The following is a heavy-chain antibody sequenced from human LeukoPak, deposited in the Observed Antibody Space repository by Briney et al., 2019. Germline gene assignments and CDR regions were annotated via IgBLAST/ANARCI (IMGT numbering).Heavy chain of an antibody. CDR1: GGTFSNYA. D-gene: IGHD3-9*01. Sequence: ASVKVSCKASGGTFSNYAISWVRQAPGQGLEWMGGIIPIFGTANYAQKFQGRVTITADKSTSTAYMELSSLRSEDTAVYYCARETELRYFDHDAFDIWGQGTMVTVSS. J-gene: IGHJ3*02. CDR3: ARETELRYFDHDAFDI. CDR2: IIPIFGTA. V-gene: IGHV1-69*06.